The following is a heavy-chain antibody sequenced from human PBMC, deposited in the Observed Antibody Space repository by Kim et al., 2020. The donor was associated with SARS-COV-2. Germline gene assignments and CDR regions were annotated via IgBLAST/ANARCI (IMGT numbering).Heavy chain of an antibody. Sequence: YYAESVGGRFTLSRDNDKNSLFLQMNSLRAEDTAVYYCARGPNYSPFDYWGQGTLVTVSS. D-gene: IGHD4-4*01. J-gene: IGHJ4*02. V-gene: IGHV3-48*03. CDR3: ARGPNYSPFDY.